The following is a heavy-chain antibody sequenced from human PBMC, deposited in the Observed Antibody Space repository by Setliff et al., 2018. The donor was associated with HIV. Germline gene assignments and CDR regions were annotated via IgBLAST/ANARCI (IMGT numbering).Heavy chain of an antibody. Sequence: SETLSLTCTVSGGSISSYYGSWIRQPAGKGLEWIGRIYASGRTNYNPSLKSRVTLSVDTSKNQFSLKVTSVTAADTAVYYCAREIQFSATTYYYYYMDDWGRGTTVTVSS. J-gene: IGHJ6*03. D-gene: IGHD5-18*01. V-gene: IGHV4-4*07. CDR1: GGSISSYY. CDR2: IYASGRT. CDR3: AREIQFSATTYYYYYMDD.